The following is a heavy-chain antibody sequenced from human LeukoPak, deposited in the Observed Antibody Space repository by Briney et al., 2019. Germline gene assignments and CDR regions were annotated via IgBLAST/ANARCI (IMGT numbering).Heavy chain of an antibody. J-gene: IGHJ4*02. D-gene: IGHD1-26*01. CDR1: GFTFSSYA. Sequence: GRSLRLSCAASGFTFSSYAMDWVRQAPGKGLEWVAVISYDGSNKYYADSVKGRFTISRDNSKNTLYLQMNRLRAEDTAVYYCARDSGYSGSYYFDYWGQGTLVTVSS. CDR3: ARDSGYSGSYYFDY. V-gene: IGHV3-30-3*01. CDR2: ISYDGSNK.